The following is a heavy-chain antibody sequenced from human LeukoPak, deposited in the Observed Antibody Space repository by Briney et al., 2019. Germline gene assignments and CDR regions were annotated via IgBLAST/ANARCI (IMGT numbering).Heavy chain of an antibody. CDR2: IYYSGST. J-gene: IGHJ4*02. Sequence: SETLSLTCTVSGGSISSSSYYWGWIRQPPGKGLEWIGSIYYSGSTYYNPSLKSRVTISVDTSKNQFSLKLSSVTAADTAVYYCARFMRSYFDYWGQGTLVTVSS. CDR1: GGSISSSSYY. V-gene: IGHV4-39*07. CDR3: ARFMRSYFDY.